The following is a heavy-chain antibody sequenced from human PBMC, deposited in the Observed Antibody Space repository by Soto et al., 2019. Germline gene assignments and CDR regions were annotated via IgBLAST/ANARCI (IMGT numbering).Heavy chain of an antibody. J-gene: IGHJ5*02. CDR2: IYHSGST. Sequence: SETLSLTCAVSGGSISSGGYSWSWIRQPPGKGLEWIGYIYHSGSTYYNPSLKSRVTISVDRSKNQFSLKLSSVTAADTAVYYCARTMRRRTGTSSGWFDPWGQGTLVTVSS. V-gene: IGHV4-30-2*01. CDR1: GGSISSGGYS. CDR3: ARTMRRRTGTSSGWFDP. D-gene: IGHD1-7*01.